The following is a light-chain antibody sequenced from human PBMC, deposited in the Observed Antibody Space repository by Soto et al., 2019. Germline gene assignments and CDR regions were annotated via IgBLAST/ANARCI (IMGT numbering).Light chain of an antibody. J-gene: IGLJ1*01. Sequence: QSVLTQPPSASGTPGQRVTISCSGSSSNIGSNYVYWYQQLPGTAPKLLIYSNNQRPSGVPDRFSGSKSGTSASLTISGLQAEDEADYYCCAYADSTTNYVFGTGTKLTVL. V-gene: IGLV1-47*02. CDR2: SNN. CDR1: SSNIGSNY. CDR3: CAYADSTTNYV.